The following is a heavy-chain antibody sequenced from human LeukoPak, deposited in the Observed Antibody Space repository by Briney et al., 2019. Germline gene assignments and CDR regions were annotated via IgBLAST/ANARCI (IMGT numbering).Heavy chain of an antibody. CDR1: GGSISSHY. Sequence: SETLSLTCTVSGGSISSHYWSWIRQPPGKGLEWIGYIYYSGSTNYNPSLKSRVTISVDTSKNQFSLKLSSVTAADTAVYYCARRSLYCSSTSCYLWFDPWGQGTLVTVSS. CDR3: ARRSLYCSSTSCYLWFDP. D-gene: IGHD2-2*01. V-gene: IGHV4-59*08. J-gene: IGHJ5*02. CDR2: IYYSGST.